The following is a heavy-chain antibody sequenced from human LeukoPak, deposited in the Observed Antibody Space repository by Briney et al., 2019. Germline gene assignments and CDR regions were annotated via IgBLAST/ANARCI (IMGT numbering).Heavy chain of an antibody. CDR3: ARDPRPVYGDYRVFWPSYGMDV. D-gene: IGHD4-17*01. Sequence: GGSLRLSCAASGFTFSSYAMHWVRQTPGKGLEWVAVISYDGSNKYYADSVEGRFTISRDNSKNTLYLQMNSLRAEDTAVYYCARDPRPVYGDYRVFWPSYGMDVWGQGTTVTVSS. CDR2: ISYDGSNK. V-gene: IGHV3-30*04. J-gene: IGHJ6*02. CDR1: GFTFSSYA.